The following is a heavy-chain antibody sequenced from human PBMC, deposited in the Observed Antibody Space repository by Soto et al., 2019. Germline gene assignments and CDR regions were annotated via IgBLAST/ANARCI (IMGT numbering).Heavy chain of an antibody. CDR3: AREGEYSDSSGYYDY. CDR2: IKQDGSEK. Sequence: GGSLRLSCAASGFTLSSYWMSWVRHAPGKGLEWVANIKQDGSEKFYVDSVKGRFTISGDNAKNSLYLQMNSLRAEDTAVYYCAREGEYSDSSGYYDYWGQGTLVTVSS. D-gene: IGHD3-22*01. CDR1: GFTLSSYW. J-gene: IGHJ4*02. V-gene: IGHV3-7*01.